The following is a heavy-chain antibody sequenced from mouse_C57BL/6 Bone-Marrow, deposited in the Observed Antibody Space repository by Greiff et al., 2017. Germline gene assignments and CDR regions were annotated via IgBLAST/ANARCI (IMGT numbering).Heavy chain of an antibody. J-gene: IGHJ2*01. V-gene: IGHV1-64*01. CDR1: GYTFTSYW. CDR3: AHSSGYCFDY. D-gene: IGHD3-2*02. Sequence: VQLQQPGAELVKPGASVKLSCKASGYTFTSYWMHWVKQRPGQGLEWIGMIHPNSGSTNYNEKFKSKATLTVDKSSSTAYLQLSRLTSEDSAVYYCAHSSGYCFDYWGQGTTLTVSS. CDR2: IHPNSGST.